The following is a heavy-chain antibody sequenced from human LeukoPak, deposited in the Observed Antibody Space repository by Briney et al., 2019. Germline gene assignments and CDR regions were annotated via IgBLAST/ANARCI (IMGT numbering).Heavy chain of an antibody. CDR3: ARAVRGTDYYDSSGLGWYYFDY. CDR1: GFTVSSNY. CDR2: IYSGGST. D-gene: IGHD3-22*01. J-gene: IGHJ4*02. V-gene: IGHV3-53*01. Sequence: GGSLRLSCAASGFTVSSNYMGWVRQAPGKGLEWVSVIYSGGSTYYADSVKGRFTISRDNSKNTLYLQMNSLRAEDTAVYYCARAVRGTDYYDSSGLGWYYFDYWGQGTLVTVSS.